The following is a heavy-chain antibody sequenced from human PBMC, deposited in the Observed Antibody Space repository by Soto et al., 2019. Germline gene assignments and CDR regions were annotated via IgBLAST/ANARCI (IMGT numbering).Heavy chain of an antibody. V-gene: IGHV3-15*01. Sequence: PGGSLRLSCAASGFTFSNAWMSWVRQAPGKGLEWVGRIKSKTDGGTTDYAAPVKGRFTISRDDSKNTLYLQMNSLKTEDTAVYYCTTDWYSSGWIFDYWGQGTLVTVSS. CDR3: TTDWYSSGWIFDY. D-gene: IGHD6-19*01. CDR2: IKSKTDGGTT. J-gene: IGHJ4*02. CDR1: GFTFSNAW.